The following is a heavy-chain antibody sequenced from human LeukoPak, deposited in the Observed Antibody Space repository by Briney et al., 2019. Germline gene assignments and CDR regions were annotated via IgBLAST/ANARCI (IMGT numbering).Heavy chain of an antibody. Sequence: GGSLRLSCAASGFTFSSSEMNWVRQAPGKGLEWVSAISGSGGSTYYADSVKGRFTISRDNSKNTLYLQMNSLRAEDTAVYYCARDPEGTAMVHGVDYWGQGTLVTVSS. CDR1: GFTFSSSE. J-gene: IGHJ4*02. CDR3: ARDPEGTAMVHGVDY. V-gene: IGHV3-23*01. CDR2: ISGSGGST. D-gene: IGHD5-18*01.